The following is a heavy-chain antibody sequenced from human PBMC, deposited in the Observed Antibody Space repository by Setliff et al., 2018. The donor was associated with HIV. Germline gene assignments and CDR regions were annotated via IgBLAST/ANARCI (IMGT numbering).Heavy chain of an antibody. Sequence: ASVKVSCKASGYTFTNYGVSWVRQAPGQGLEWMGMFNPSGGSTAYAQKFQGRVTMTRDTSTTTVYMDLSGLRSGDTAVYYCARDRTAGYNYDYGYWGQGTLVTVSS. CDR3: ARDRTAGYNYDYGY. CDR2: FNPSGGST. CDR1: GYTFTNYG. J-gene: IGHJ4*02. V-gene: IGHV1-46*01. D-gene: IGHD3-16*01.